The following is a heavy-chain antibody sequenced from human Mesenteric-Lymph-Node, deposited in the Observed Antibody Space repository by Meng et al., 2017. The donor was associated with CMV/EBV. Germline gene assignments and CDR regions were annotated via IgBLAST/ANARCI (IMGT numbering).Heavy chain of an antibody. CDR2: INGEGSRT. V-gene: IGHV3-74*01. CDR3: ARALGGSYDFWSGYLDY. Sequence: GESLKISCEVSGFTFRTYWMHWVRQAPGKGLVWVSRINGEGSRTNYADSVRGRFTISRDNAKNTLYLQMNSLRAEDTAVYYCARALGGSYDFWSGYLDYWGQGALVTVSS. D-gene: IGHD3-3*01. CDR1: GFTFRTYW. J-gene: IGHJ4*02.